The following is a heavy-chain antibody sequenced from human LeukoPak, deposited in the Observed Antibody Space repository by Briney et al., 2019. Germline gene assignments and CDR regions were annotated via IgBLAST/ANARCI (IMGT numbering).Heavy chain of an antibody. CDR2: INPSGGST. Sequence: ASVKISCKASGYTFTSYYMHWVRQAPGQGLEWMGIINPSGGSTSYAQKFQGRVTMTRDTSTSTVYMELSSLRSEDTAVYYCARDLPYYYDATNNWFDPWGQGTLVTVSS. D-gene: IGHD3-22*01. CDR1: GYTFTSYY. J-gene: IGHJ5*02. V-gene: IGHV1-46*01. CDR3: ARDLPYYYDATNNWFDP.